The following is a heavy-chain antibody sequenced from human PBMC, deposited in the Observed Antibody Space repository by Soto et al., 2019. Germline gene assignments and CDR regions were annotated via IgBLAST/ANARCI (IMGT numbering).Heavy chain of an antibody. CDR3: ARSQVGRPLDV. J-gene: IGHJ6*02. D-gene: IGHD1-26*01. CDR1: GYTLTELS. Sequence: EASVKVSCKVSGYTLTELSMHWVRQAPGKGLEWMGGFDPRDGETIYAQKFQGRVTMTKDTSTSTVHMELITLRSEDTAVYYCARSQVGRPLDVWGPGTTVTVSS. V-gene: IGHV1-24*01. CDR2: FDPRDGET.